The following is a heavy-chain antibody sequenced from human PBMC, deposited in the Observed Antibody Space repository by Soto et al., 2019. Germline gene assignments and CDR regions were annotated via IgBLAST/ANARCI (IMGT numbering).Heavy chain of an antibody. D-gene: IGHD2-15*01. J-gene: IGHJ4*02. CDR3: ARAYCSGGICYYYFDY. CDR2: IYYDGSNK. V-gene: IGHV3-33*01. Sequence: GGSLRLSCAASGFTFRSYAMHWVRQAPGKGLEWVAVIYYDGSNKYYVDSAKGRFTISRDNSKNTLYLQMNSLRAEDTAVYYCARAYCSGGICYYYFDYWGQGTLVTVSS. CDR1: GFTFRSYA.